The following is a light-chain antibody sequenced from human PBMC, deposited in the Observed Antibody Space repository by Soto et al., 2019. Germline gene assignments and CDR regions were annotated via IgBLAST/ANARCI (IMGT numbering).Light chain of an antibody. J-gene: IGKJ5*01. V-gene: IGKV1-39*01. CDR2: AAS. Sequence: DIQVTQSPSAMSASVGDRFTITCRASQSISSYLNWYQQKPGKAPKLLTYAASSLQSGVPSRFSGSGSGTDFTLTISSLQPEDFATYYCQQSYSTPRTFGQGTRLE. CDR1: QSISSY. CDR3: QQSYSTPRT.